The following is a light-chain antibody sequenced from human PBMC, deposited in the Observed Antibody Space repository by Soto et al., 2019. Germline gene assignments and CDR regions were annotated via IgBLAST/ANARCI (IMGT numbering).Light chain of an antibody. V-gene: IGKV1-33*01. CDR1: QDINKF. J-gene: IGKJ2*01. CDR2: DAS. CDR3: QQYDDLPNT. Sequence: DIQMTQSPPSLSASVGDRVTIACQASQDINKFLSWFQQKPGKAPKLLIFDASQLEAGVPSRFSGGGSGTEFTFTISSLQPEDIATYFCQQYDDLPNTFGQGTKLAIK.